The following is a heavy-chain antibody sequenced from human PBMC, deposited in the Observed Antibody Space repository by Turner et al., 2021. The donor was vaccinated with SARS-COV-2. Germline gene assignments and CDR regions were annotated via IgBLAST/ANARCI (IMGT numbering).Heavy chain of an antibody. J-gene: IGHJ4*02. CDR1: GFIFGSHN. Sequence: EVQLVESGGGLVKPGGSLRLSCAASGFIFGSHNINGVRQAPGKGLEWVSSISGSSTYICYADSVKGRFTISRDNAKNSLYLQLNNLRAEDTALYYCARDHSPGPGTTDYWGQGTPVTVSS. CDR2: ISGSSTYI. CDR3: ARDHSPGPGTTDY. V-gene: IGHV3-21*01. D-gene: IGHD1-1*01.